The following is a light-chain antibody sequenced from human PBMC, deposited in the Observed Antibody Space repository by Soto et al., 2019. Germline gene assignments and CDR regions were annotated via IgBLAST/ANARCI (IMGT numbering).Light chain of an antibody. V-gene: IGKV1-5*01. CDR2: DAS. CDR3: KQYHSYWT. Sequence: DFQMTQAPSTLSASVGDRVTITCRASQNIRSRLAWFQQKPGKAPKLLIYDASSLESGVPQRFSGSGSGTEFTLTISGLQTDDFSTSYCKQYHSYWTFGQGTKVDIK. CDR1: QNIRSR. J-gene: IGKJ1*01.